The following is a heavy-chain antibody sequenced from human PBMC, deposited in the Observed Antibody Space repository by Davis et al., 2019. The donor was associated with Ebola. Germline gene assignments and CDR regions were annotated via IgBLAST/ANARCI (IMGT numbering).Heavy chain of an antibody. CDR2: INHSGST. V-gene: IGHV4-34*01. D-gene: IGHD3-3*01. CDR1: GGSISSYY. CDR3: ARGNGYYTRDFDY. J-gene: IGHJ4*02. Sequence: SETLSLTCTVSGGSISSYYWSWIRQPPGKGLEWIGEINHSGSTNYNPSLKSRVTISVDTSKNQFSLKLSSVTAADTAVYYCARGNGYYTRDFDYWGQGTLVTVSS.